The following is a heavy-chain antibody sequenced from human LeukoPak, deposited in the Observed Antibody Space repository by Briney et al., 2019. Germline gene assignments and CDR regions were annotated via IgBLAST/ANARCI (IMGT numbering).Heavy chain of an antibody. D-gene: IGHD6-19*01. Sequence: SETLSLTCAVYGGSFNDYYWTWIRQSPGKGLEWIGEINHSGSTSYNPSFMSRVTISVDASKSHFSLKLNSVTAADKAVYYCARLTAKAVAKDAFDIWGQGTMVTVSS. CDR3: ARLTAKAVAKDAFDI. V-gene: IGHV4-34*01. CDR1: GGSFNDYY. J-gene: IGHJ3*02. CDR2: INHSGST.